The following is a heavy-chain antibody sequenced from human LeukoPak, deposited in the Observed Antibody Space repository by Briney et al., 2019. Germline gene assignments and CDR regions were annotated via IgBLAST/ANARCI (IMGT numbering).Heavy chain of an antibody. J-gene: IGHJ6*02. V-gene: IGHV3-30*18. CDR1: GFTFSDHH. CDR2: ISYDGTSP. D-gene: IGHD2/OR15-2a*01. CDR3: AKDYKYCDSNSCRDYFYGMDV. Sequence: GGSLRLSCAASGFTFSDHHMDWVRQAPGRGLEWVAVISYDGTSPHYADSVRGRLTISRDNSKNTVYLQVNSLRGEDTAVYYCAKDYKYCDSNSCRDYFYGMDVWGQGTAVIVS.